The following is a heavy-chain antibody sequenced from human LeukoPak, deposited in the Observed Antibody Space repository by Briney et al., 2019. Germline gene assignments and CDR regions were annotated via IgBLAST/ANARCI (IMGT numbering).Heavy chain of an antibody. CDR1: GFTFSGSA. V-gene: IGHV3-73*01. J-gene: IGHJ4*02. CDR3: TRATYYYDSSGYYYVDYFDY. Sequence: GGSLRLSCAASGFTFSGSAMHWDRQASGEGREWVGRIRSKANRYATAYAASVKGRFTISRDDSKNTAYVQMNSLKTEDTAVYYCTRATYYYDSSGYYYVDYFDYWGQGTLVTVSS. D-gene: IGHD3-22*01. CDR2: IRSKANRYAT.